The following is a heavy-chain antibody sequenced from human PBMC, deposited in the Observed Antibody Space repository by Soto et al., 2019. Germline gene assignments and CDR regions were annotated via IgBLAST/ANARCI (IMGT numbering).Heavy chain of an antibody. CDR3: ARLLVGPTMFGGVQAGPNWFDP. D-gene: IGHD3-3*01. V-gene: IGHV4-39*01. CDR1: GGSISSSSYY. CDR2: IYYSGST. Sequence: SESLSLTCTVSGGSISSSSYYWGWIRQPKVTGLEWIGSIYYSGSTYYNPSLKSRVTISVDTSKNQFSLKLSSVTAADTAVYYGARLLVGPTMFGGVQAGPNWFDPWGQGTLVTSPQ. J-gene: IGHJ5*02.